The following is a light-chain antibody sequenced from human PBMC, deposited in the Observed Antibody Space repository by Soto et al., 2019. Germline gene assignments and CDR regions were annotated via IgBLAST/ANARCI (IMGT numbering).Light chain of an antibody. CDR3: QQYGSSPQT. CDR1: QSVGNSF. V-gene: IGKV3-20*01. CDR2: DAS. Sequence: EIVLTQSPGTLSLSPGERATLSCRASQSVGNSFLAWYQQKPGQAPTLLIYDASSRASGLPDRFSGSGSGTDFTLTISRLEPEDFAMYYCQQYGSSPQTFGQGTKVDIK. J-gene: IGKJ1*01.